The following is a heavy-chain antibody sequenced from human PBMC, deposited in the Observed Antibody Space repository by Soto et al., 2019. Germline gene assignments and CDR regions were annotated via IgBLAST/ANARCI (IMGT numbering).Heavy chain of an antibody. V-gene: IGHV1-46*01. CDR2: INPSGSIR. J-gene: IGHJ3*02. CDR3: ASPIGGMYNAFDK. D-gene: IGHD1-26*01. Sequence: QVHLVQSGAEVKKPGASVNISCKASGYNFMSYYMHWVRQAPGQGLQWMGIINPSGSIRTYAQKFQGRLTMTRDTSTSTLYMELTSLTPDDSAVYYCASPIGGMYNAFDKWGQGTTVTVSS. CDR1: GYNFMSYY.